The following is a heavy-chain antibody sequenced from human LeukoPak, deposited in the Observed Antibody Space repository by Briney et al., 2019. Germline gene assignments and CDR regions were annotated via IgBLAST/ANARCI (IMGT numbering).Heavy chain of an antibody. J-gene: IGHJ4*02. Sequence: GGSLRLSCAASGFTFSTYGMHWVRQSPGKGLEWVAVISYDGSYKEYADSVKGRFTISRDNSKNTLYLQMNSLRAEDTAVYYCSTDGGSGWYPRYWGQGTLVTVSS. CDR3: STDGGSGWYPRY. V-gene: IGHV3-30*03. D-gene: IGHD6-19*01. CDR1: GFTFSTYG. CDR2: ISYDGSYK.